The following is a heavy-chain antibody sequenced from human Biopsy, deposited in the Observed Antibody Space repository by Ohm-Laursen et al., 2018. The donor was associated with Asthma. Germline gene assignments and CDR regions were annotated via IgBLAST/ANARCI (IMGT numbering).Heavy chain of an antibody. CDR1: GFTFSDYS. CDR3: ARDIACGGVHDF. CDR2: ISSSGSSI. D-gene: IGHD3-16*01. J-gene: IGHJ4*02. Sequence: SLRLSCAATGFTFSDYSMTWIRQAPGKGLEWISYISSSGSSILYADSVKGRFTISRVNAKNSLHLQMNSLRAEDTAIYYCARDIACGGVHDFWGQGTLVAVSS. V-gene: IGHV3-11*01.